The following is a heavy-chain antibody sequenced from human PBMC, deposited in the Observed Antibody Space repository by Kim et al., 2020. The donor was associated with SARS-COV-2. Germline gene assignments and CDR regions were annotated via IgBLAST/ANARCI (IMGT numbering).Heavy chain of an antibody. Sequence: GGSLRLSCAASGFTFSSYAMHWVRQAPGKGLEWVAVISYDGSNKYYADSVKGRFTISRDNSKNTLYLQMNSLRAEDTAVYYCARDSNYYDSSGYYY. CDR2: ISYDGSNK. V-gene: IGHV3-30*04. J-gene: IGHJ6*01. CDR3: ARDSNYYDSSGYYY. CDR1: GFTFSSYA. D-gene: IGHD3-22*01.